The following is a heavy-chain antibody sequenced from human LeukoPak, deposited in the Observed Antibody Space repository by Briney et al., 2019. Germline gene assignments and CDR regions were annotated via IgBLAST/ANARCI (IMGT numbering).Heavy chain of an antibody. CDR2: IHHIGTA. D-gene: IGHD5-18*01. J-gene: IGHJ4*02. V-gene: IGHV4-38-2*02. CDR1: GYSINSVYY. Sequence: SETLSLTCTVSGYSINSVYYWGWIRQPPQKGLEWVGSIHHIGTAYYTPTLKSRVTISMDTSRNQSSLKLTSVTAADTALYYCASPSTRGYAYGRADFDSWGQGTLVTVSS. CDR3: ASPSTRGYAYGRADFDS.